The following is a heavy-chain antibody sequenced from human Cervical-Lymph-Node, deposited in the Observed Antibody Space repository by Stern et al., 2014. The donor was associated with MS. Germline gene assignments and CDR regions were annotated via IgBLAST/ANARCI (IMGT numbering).Heavy chain of an antibody. J-gene: IGHJ3*02. Sequence: QVTLRESGPVLVKPTETLTLTCTVSGFSLSNARMGVSWIRQPPGKALEXLAHIFSNDEKSYSTSLKSRLTISKDTSKSQVVLTMTNMDPVDTATYYCVYAPPGDFLEDAFDIWGQGTMVTISS. CDR3: VYAPPGDFLEDAFDI. CDR2: IFSNDEK. V-gene: IGHV2-26*01. CDR1: GFSLSNARMG. D-gene: IGHD4-17*01.